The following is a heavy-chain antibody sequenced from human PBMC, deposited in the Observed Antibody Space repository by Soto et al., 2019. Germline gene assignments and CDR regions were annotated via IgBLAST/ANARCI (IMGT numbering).Heavy chain of an antibody. Sequence: SVKVSCKASGGTFSSYAISWVRQAPGQGLEWMGGIIPICGTANYAQKFQGRVTITADKSTSTAYMELSSLRSEDTAVYYCARMRPGDVVVPAASNYYGMDVWGQGTTVTVSS. CDR2: IIPICGTA. D-gene: IGHD2-2*01. CDR1: GGTFSSYA. V-gene: IGHV1-69*06. CDR3: ARMRPGDVVVPAASNYYGMDV. J-gene: IGHJ6*02.